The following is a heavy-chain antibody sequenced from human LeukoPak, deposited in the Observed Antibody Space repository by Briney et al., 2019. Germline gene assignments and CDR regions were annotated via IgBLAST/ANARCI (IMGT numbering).Heavy chain of an antibody. CDR3: ARDGHGDFQGFDY. CDR1: GASINSYY. D-gene: IGHD4-17*01. V-gene: IGHV4-59*13. CDR2: IHYRGTT. J-gene: IGHJ4*02. Sequence: SETLSLTCNVSGASINSYYWNWIRQSPWKGLEWLGNIHYRGTTNYNPSLKSRVTLSLDTSKSQFALKMTSVTAADTAVYYCARDGHGDFQGFDYWGQGTRVTVSS.